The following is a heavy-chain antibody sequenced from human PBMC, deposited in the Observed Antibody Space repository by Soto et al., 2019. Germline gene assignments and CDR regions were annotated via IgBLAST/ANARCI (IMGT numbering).Heavy chain of an antibody. CDR2: IHHTQGT. Sequence: SETLSLTCSVSGASISSYYWTWIRQPPGGGLEWIGYIHHTQGTNDNPSLRGRVHMSIDTSMNQFSLRLTSVTAADTAVYYCARVPFVGYFDWLDPWGQGTLVTVSS. D-gene: IGHD3-9*01. J-gene: IGHJ5*02. CDR3: ARVPFVGYFDWLDP. CDR1: GASISSYY. V-gene: IGHV4-59*01.